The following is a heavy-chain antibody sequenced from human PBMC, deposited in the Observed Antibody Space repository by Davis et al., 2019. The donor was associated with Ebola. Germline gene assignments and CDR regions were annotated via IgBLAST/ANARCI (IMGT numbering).Heavy chain of an antibody. CDR2: IRSKANSYAT. CDR1: GFTFSGSA. Sequence: GESLKISCAASGFTFSGSAMHWVRQASGKGLEWVGRIRSKANSYATAYAASVKGRFTISRDDSKNTAYLQMNSLKTEDTAVYYCTTDRGYYDSSGYQDYWGQGTLVTLSS. J-gene: IGHJ4*02. CDR3: TTDRGYYDSSGYQDY. V-gene: IGHV3-73*01. D-gene: IGHD3-22*01.